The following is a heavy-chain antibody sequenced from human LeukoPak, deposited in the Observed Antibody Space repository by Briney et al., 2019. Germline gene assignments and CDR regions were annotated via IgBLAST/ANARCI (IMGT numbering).Heavy chain of an antibody. Sequence: GGSLRLSCAASGFTFSSYSMNWVRQAPGKGLEWVSYISSSSTIYYADSVKGRFTISRDNAKNSLYLQMNSLRAEDTAVYYCARDSTVTANGGTDWGQGTLVTVSS. CDR2: ISSSSTI. D-gene: IGHD4-17*01. J-gene: IGHJ4*02. V-gene: IGHV3-48*01. CDR3: ARDSTVTANGGTD. CDR1: GFTFSSYS.